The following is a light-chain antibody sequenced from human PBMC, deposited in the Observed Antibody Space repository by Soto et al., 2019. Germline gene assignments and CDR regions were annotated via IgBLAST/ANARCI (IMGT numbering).Light chain of an antibody. Sequence: QSALTQPASVSGSPGQPITISCTGTNSAFCSYNYVSCYQQHPCKAPKLMIYDVSILLSGVFNRFSGSKSGNSASLTISGLQTEDEADYYCSSYASSSTYVFGTGTKVTVL. CDR1: NSAFCSYNY. J-gene: IGLJ1*01. CDR3: SSYASSSTYV. CDR2: DVS. V-gene: IGLV2-14*01.